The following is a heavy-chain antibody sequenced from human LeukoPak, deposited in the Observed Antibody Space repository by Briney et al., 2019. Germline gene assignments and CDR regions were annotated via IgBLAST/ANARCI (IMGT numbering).Heavy chain of an antibody. CDR1: GYTFTSYG. J-gene: IGHJ4*02. V-gene: IGHV1-18*01. Sequence: ASVKVSCKASGYTFTSYGISWVRQAPGQGLEWMGWISAYNGNTNYAQKLQGRVTMTTDTSTSTAYMELRSLRSDDTAVYYYARDGQTFRSGSYSDPFDYWGQGTLVTVSS. D-gene: IGHD1-26*01. CDR3: ARDGQTFRSGSYSDPFDY. CDR2: ISAYNGNT.